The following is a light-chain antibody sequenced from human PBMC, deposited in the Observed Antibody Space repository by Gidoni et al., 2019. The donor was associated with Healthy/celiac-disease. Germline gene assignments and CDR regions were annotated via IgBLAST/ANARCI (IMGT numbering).Light chain of an antibody. J-gene: IGLJ2*01. Sequence: LTQPASVSGSPGQSITISCTGTRSDVGGYNYVSWYQQHPGKAPKLMIYEVSNRPSGVSNRFSGSKSGNTASLTISGLQAEDEADYYCSSYTSSSTLVVFGGGTKLTV. V-gene: IGLV2-14*01. CDR2: EVS. CDR1: RSDVGGYNY. CDR3: SSYTSSSTLVV.